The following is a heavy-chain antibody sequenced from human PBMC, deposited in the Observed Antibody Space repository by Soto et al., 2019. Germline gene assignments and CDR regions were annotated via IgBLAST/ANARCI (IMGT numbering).Heavy chain of an antibody. J-gene: IGHJ5*02. V-gene: IGHV3-48*01. CDR3: ARDRRSTYYDILTGPNWFDP. CDR1: GFTFSSYS. D-gene: IGHD3-9*01. Sequence: GGSLRLSCAASGFTFSSYSMNWVRQAPGKGLEWVSYISSSSSTIYYADSVKGRFTISRDNAKNSLYLQMNSLRAEDTAVYYCARDRRSTYYDILTGPNWFDPWGQGTLVTVSS. CDR2: ISSSSSTI.